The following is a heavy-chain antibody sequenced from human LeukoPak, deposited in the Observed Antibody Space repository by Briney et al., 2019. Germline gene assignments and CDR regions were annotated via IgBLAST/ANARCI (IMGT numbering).Heavy chain of an antibody. V-gene: IGHV4-34*01. CDR2: INHSGST. Sequence: SXXGXXXGXGLEWMXEINHSGSTNYNPSLKGRVTISVDTSKNQFSLKLSSVTAADTAVYYCARKPYSSSWYTGGWFDPWGQGTLVTVSS. D-gene: IGHD6-13*01. J-gene: IGHJ5*02. CDR3: ARKPYSSSWYTGGWFDP.